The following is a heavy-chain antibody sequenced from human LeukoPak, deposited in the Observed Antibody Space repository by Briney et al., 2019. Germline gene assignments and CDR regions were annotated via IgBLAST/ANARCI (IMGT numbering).Heavy chain of an antibody. Sequence: SETLSLTCAVYGGSFSGYYWSWIRQPPGKGLEWIGEINHSGSTNYNPSLKSRVTISVDTSKNQFSLKVSSVTAADTAVYYCAREDPGRGNWFDPWGQGTLVTVSS. CDR1: GGSFSGYY. V-gene: IGHV4-34*01. J-gene: IGHJ5*02. D-gene: IGHD3-10*01. CDR3: AREDPGRGNWFDP. CDR2: INHSGST.